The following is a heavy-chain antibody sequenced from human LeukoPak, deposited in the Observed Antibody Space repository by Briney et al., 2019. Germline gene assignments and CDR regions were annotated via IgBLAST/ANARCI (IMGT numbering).Heavy chain of an antibody. CDR3: ARSLGIAAAGTPRY. Sequence: ASVKVSCKASGYTFTGYYMHWVRQAPGQGLEWMGWINPNSGGTNYAQKFQGRVTMTRDTSISTAYMELSRLRSDDTAVYYCARSLGIAAAGTPRYWGQGTLVTVSS. CDR2: INPNSGGT. CDR1: GYTFTGYY. V-gene: IGHV1-2*02. J-gene: IGHJ4*02. D-gene: IGHD6-13*01.